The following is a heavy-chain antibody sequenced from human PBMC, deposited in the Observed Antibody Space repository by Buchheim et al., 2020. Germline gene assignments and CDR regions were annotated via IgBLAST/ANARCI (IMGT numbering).Heavy chain of an antibody. Sequence: EVQLVESGGGLVQPGGSLRLSCAASGFTFSNYWMHWVRQAPGKGLVWVSRINSDGSIINYADSVKGRFTISRDNAKTTLYLQMNSLRAEDTAVYYCVKDKPGRAPPTITFDYWGQGTL. J-gene: IGHJ4*02. CDR3: VKDKPGRAPPTITFDY. D-gene: IGHD3-9*01. CDR2: INSDGSII. V-gene: IGHV3-74*01. CDR1: GFTFSNYW.